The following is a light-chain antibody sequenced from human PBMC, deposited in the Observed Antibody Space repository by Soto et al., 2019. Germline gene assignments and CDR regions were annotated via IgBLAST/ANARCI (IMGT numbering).Light chain of an antibody. CDR2: GAS. J-gene: IGKJ1*01. CDR3: QHYGSSWT. Sequence: IGLTQSAGTLSLSTGERATLSCRASQSVSSSYLAWYQQKPGQAPRLLIYGASSRATGIPDRFSGSGSGTDFTLTISRLEPEDFAVYYCQHYGSSWTFGQGTKVDIK. V-gene: IGKV3-20*01. CDR1: QSVSSSY.